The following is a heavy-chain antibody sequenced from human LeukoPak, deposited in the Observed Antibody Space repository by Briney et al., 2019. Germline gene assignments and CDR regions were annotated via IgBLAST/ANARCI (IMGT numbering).Heavy chain of an antibody. V-gene: IGHV4-4*02. CDR3: ARGVGAVYWYFDL. CDR2: IYHSGST. D-gene: IGHD1-26*01. J-gene: IGHJ2*01. CDR1: GGSISSSNW. Sequence: SGTLSLTCAVSGGSISSSNWWRWVRQPPGKGLEWIGEIYHSGSTNYNPSLKSRVTISVDTSKNQFSLKLTSVTATDTAVYYCARGVGAVYWYFDLWGRGTLVTVSS.